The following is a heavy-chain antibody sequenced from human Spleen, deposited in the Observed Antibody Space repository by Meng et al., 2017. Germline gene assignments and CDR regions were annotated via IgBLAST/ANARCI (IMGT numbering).Heavy chain of an antibody. CDR3: TTGSGSGSYYMAGY. Sequence: GESLKTSCAASGFTFSSYWMSWVRQAPGKGLEWVANKKQDGSEKYYVDSVKGRFTISRDNAKNSLYLQMNSLRAEDTAVYYCTTGSGSGSYYMAGYWGQGTLVTVSS. J-gene: IGHJ4*02. V-gene: IGHV3-7*01. CDR1: GFTFSSYW. D-gene: IGHD3-10*01. CDR2: KKQDGSEK.